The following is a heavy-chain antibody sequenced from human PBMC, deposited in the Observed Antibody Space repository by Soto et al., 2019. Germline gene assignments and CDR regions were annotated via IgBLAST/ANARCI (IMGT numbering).Heavy chain of an antibody. J-gene: IGHJ4*02. V-gene: IGHV3-21*03. CDR2: ISSSSSYI. CDR1: GFTFSSYS. Sequence: EVQLVESGGGLVKPGGSLRLSCAASGFTFSSYSMNWVRQAPGKGLEWVSSISSSSSYIYYADSVKGRFTISRDNAKNSLYLQMNSRRAEDTAVYYCASGFTAKGDYWGQGTLVTVSS. CDR3: ASGFTAKGDY. D-gene: IGHD2-21*02.